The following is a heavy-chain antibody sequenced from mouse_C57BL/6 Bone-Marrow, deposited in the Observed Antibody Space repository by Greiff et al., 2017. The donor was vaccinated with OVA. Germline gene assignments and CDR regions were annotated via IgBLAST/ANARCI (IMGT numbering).Heavy chain of an antibody. Sequence: EVKLVESGAELVRPGASVKLSCTASGFNIKDDYMHWVKQRPEQGLEWIGWIDPENGDTEYASKFQGKATITADTSSNTAYLQLSSLTSEDTAVYYCTIWLLLWFAYWGQGTLVTVSA. CDR1: GFNIKDDY. V-gene: IGHV14-4*01. J-gene: IGHJ3*01. CDR2: IDPENGDT. CDR3: TIWLLLWFAY. D-gene: IGHD2-3*01.